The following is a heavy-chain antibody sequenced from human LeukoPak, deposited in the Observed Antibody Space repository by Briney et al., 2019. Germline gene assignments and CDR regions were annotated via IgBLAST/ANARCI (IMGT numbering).Heavy chain of an antibody. V-gene: IGHV4-39*07. CDR3: ARRVDAYYYYYMDV. CDR1: GGSISSSSYY. J-gene: IGHJ6*03. Sequence: SETLSLTCTVSGGSISSSSYYWGWIRQPPGKGLEWIGSIYYSGSTYYNPSLKSRVTISVDTSKNQFSLKLSSVTAADTAVYYCARRVDAYYYYYMDVWGKGTTVTISS. CDR2: IYYSGST.